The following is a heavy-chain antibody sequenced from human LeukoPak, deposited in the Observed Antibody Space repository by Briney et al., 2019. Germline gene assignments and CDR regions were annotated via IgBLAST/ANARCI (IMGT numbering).Heavy chain of an antibody. J-gene: IGHJ4*02. D-gene: IGHD5-18*01. CDR3: ARGGGYSYGLDY. Sequence: SETLSLTCTVSGGSISSYYWSWIRQPAGKGLEWIGEINHSGSTNYNPSLKSRVTISVDTSKNQFSLKLSSVTAADTAVYYCARGGGYSYGLDYWGQGTLVTVSS. CDR2: INHSGST. V-gene: IGHV4-34*01. CDR1: GGSISSYY.